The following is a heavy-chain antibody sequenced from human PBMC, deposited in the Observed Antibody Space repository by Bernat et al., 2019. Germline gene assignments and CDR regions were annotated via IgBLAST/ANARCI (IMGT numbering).Heavy chain of an antibody. CDR3: ARGGDYLWGTTNWFDP. J-gene: IGHJ5*02. V-gene: IGHV4-38-2*01. CDR1: GYPISSGYY. CDR2: IYHSGST. D-gene: IGHD4-17*01. Sequence: QVQLQESGPGLVKPSETLSLTCAVSGYPISSGYYWGWIRQPPGKGLEWIGSIYHSGSTYYNPSLKSRVTISVDTTKKQLCLKLGSVTAADTAGYYCARGGDYLWGTTNWFDPWGQGTLVTVSS.